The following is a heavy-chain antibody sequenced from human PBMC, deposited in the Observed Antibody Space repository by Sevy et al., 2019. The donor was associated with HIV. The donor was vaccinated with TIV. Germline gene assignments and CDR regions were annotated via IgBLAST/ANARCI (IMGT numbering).Heavy chain of an antibody. J-gene: IGHJ4*02. CDR3: AGIFGDPFDY. D-gene: IGHD3-3*01. Sequence: GGSLRLSCAASGFTFSSYAMSWVRQAPGKGLEWVSDISGSGGSTYYADSVKGRFTISRDNSKNTLYLQMNSLRAEDRAVYYCAGIFGDPFDYWGQGTLVTVSS. V-gene: IGHV3-23*01. CDR2: ISGSGGST. CDR1: GFTFSSYA.